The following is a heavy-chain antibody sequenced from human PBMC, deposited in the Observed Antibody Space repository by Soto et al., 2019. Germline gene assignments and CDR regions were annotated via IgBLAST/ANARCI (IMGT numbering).Heavy chain of an antibody. CDR1: GGAISSGDYY. CDR2: IYYIGST. CDR3: ARVPDFCGGSCYSGLFDP. J-gene: IGHJ5*02. D-gene: IGHD2-15*01. V-gene: IGHV4-30-4*01. Sequence: SETLSLTCTVSGGAISSGDYYWSWIRQPPGKGLEWLGYIYYIGSTYYNPSLKSRVTISVDTSKNQLSLKLSSVTAADTAVYYCARVPDFCGGSCYSGLFDPWGQGTLVTVSS.